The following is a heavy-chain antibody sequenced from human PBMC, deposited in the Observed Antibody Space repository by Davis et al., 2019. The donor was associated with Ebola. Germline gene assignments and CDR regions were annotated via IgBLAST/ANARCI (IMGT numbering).Heavy chain of an antibody. Sequence: SYAASCSFFTFPMITLRPPARQGLEWLGWTNTHTGNPTYAEGFTGRLVFFLDTSVSTAYVQISSLMAEDTAVYYCARASEIHYSFDDDSFFDYWGRGALVTVS. CDR1: SCSFFTFP. V-gene: IGHV7-4-1*02. CDR2: TNTHTGNP. D-gene: IGHD3-22*01. J-gene: IGHJ4*02. CDR3: ARASEIHYSFDDDSFFDY.